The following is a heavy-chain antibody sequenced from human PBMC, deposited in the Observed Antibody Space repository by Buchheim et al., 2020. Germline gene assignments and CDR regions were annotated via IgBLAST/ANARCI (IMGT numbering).Heavy chain of an antibody. CDR3: VRHGGRVTPFDY. J-gene: IGHJ4*02. CDR2: IYYSGST. Sequence: QLQLQESGSGLVKPSQTLSLTCAVSGGSISSYYWNWIRQPPGKGLEWIGYIYYSGSTNYNASLKRRVTISVDTSKNQFSLKLRSVTAADTAVYYCVRHGGRVTPFDYWGQGTL. CDR1: GGSISSYY. V-gene: IGHV4-59*08. D-gene: IGHD2-21*02.